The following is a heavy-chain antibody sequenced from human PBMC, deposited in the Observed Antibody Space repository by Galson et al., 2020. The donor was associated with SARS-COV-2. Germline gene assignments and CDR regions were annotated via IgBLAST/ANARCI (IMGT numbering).Heavy chain of an antibody. V-gene: IGHV1-24*01. D-gene: IGHD3-3*01. Sequence: ASVNVPCKVPGYTLTELSMHWVRQAPGKGREWMGGFDPEDGETIYAQKFQDRVTMTEDTSTDTAYMGLSSLRSEDTAVYYWATGTAMARVFGWFDPWGQGTLVAVSS. CDR1: GYTLTELS. J-gene: IGHJ5*02. CDR3: ATGTAMARVFGWFDP. CDR2: FDPEDGET.